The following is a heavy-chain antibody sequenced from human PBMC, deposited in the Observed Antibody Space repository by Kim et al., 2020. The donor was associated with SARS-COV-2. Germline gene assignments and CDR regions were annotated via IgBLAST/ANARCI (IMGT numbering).Heavy chain of an antibody. Sequence: SETLSLTCAVSGGSISSSNWWSWVRQPPGKGLEWIGEIYHSGSTNYNPSLKSRVTISVDKSKNQFSLKLSSVTAADTAVYYCARVMPWLGVDPPPADKYYFDYWGQGTLVTVSS. CDR3: ARVMPWLGVDPPPADKYYFDY. CDR2: IYHSGST. J-gene: IGHJ4*02. CDR1: GGSISSSNW. D-gene: IGHD3-10*01. V-gene: IGHV4-4*02.